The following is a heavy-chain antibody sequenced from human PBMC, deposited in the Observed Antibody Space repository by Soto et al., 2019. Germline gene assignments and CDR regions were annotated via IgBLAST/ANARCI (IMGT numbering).Heavy chain of an antibody. D-gene: IGHD1-26*01. CDR1: GFTFSSYW. V-gene: IGHV3-7*05. Sequence: GGSLRLSCAASGFTFSSYWMSWVRQAPGKGLEWVTNMKQDVSEKYYVDSVKGRFTTSRDNAKNSLYLQMNSLRAEDTAVYYCARDGSDRGVDYWGQGTLVTVSS. CDR3: ARDGSDRGVDY. J-gene: IGHJ4*02. CDR2: MKQDVSEK.